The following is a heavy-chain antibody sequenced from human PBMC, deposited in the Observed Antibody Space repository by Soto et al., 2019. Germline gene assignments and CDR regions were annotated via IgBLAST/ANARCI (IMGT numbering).Heavy chain of an antibody. V-gene: IGHV3-48*01. J-gene: IGHJ3*01. CDR2: IGWTSNTI. Sequence: GGSLRLSCAASGFTFSSYSMNWVRQAPGKGLEWISYIGWTSNTIYADSVKGRFTISRDDAKNSLYLQMNSLRVEDTAVYYCARDLDYAFDVWGPGTMVTVSS. CDR1: GFTFSSYS. CDR3: ARDLDYAFDV.